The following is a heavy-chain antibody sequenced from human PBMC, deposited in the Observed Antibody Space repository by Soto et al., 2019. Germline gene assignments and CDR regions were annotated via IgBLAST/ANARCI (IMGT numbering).Heavy chain of an antibody. CDR1: GDSVSSNSAA. V-gene: IGHV6-1*01. CDR2: TYYRSKWYK. CDR3: ARTVGWLDP. D-gene: IGHD2-15*01. J-gene: IGHJ5*02. Sequence: PLQTLSLTCAISGDSVSSNSAAWNWIRQSPSRGLEWLGRTYYRSKWYKEYAASVRSRITINPDTSKNQFSLQLNSVSPEDTAVYYCARTVGWLDPWGQGTQVTVSS.